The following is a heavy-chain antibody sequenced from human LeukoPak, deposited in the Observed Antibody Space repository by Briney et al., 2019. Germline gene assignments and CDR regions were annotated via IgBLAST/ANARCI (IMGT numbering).Heavy chain of an antibody. V-gene: IGHV3-23*01. Sequence: GGSLRLPCAASGFTFSNYAMTWVRQAPGKGLEWVSAISGSGTDTYYVDSVKGRFTISRDNSKYTLYLQMNSLRAEDTALYFCARPGAVCSSSSCYATYWGQGTLVTVSS. J-gene: IGHJ4*02. CDR2: ISGSGTDT. CDR1: GFTFSNYA. CDR3: ARPGAVCSSSSCYATY. D-gene: IGHD2-2*01.